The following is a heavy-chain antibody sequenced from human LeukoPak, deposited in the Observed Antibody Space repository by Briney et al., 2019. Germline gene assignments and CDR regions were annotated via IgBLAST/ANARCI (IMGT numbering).Heavy chain of an antibody. CDR2: INPNSGGT. V-gene: IGHV1-2*02. J-gene: IGHJ4*02. D-gene: IGHD6-19*01. CDR3: ARIAVAGTEDY. CDR1: GYTFTGCY. Sequence: ASVKVSCKASGYTFTGCYMHWVRQTPGQGLEWMGWINPNSGGTNYAQKFQGRVTMTRDTSISTAYMELSRLRSDDTAVYYCARIAVAGTEDYWGQGTLVTVSS.